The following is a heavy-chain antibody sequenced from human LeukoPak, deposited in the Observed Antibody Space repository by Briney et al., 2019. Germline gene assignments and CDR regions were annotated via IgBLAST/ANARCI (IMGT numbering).Heavy chain of an antibody. CDR1: GYTFIRYA. CDR3: ARREQWLVGDDY. D-gene: IGHD6-19*01. J-gene: IGHJ4*02. CDR2: ISAYNGNT. V-gene: IGHV1-18*01. Sequence: ASVEVSCKASGYTFIRYAMNWVRQAPGQGLEWMGWISAYNGNTNYAQKLQGRVTMTTDTSTSTAYMELRSLRSDDTAVYYCARREQWLVGDDYWGQGTLVTVSS.